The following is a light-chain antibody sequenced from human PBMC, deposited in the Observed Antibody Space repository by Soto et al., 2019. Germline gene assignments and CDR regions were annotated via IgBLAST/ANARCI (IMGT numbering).Light chain of an antibody. Sequence: DIQMTQSPSTLSASVGDGVTITCRASQNIGSWLAWYQQKPGEAPKLLISKATNLKSGVPSRLSGSGSGTDFSLTISSLQAVDSVNYFCQQYNDFQYSFGQGTKVDIK. J-gene: IGKJ2*01. V-gene: IGKV1-5*03. CDR1: QNIGSW. CDR3: QQYNDFQYS. CDR2: KAT.